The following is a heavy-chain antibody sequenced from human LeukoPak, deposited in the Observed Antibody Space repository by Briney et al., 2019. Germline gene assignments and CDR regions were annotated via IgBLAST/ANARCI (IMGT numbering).Heavy chain of an antibody. V-gene: IGHV3-21*01. CDR2: ISISSTYT. J-gene: IGHJ4*02. CDR3: GRGSRAVYFDY. D-gene: IGHD6-19*01. CDR1: GFTFSSYA. Sequence: GGSLRLSCAASGFTFSSYAMHWVRQAPGKGLEWVSSISISSTYTYYADSVMGRFTISRDNARNTLYLQMNSLRPEDTVVYYSGRGSRAVYFDYGGERPRVT.